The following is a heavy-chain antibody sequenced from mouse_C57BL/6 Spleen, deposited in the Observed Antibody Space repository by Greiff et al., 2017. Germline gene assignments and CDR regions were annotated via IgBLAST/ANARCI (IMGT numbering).Heavy chain of an antibody. CDR3: AGRDDGYLDF. CDR1: GFTFSSYA. Sequence: EVHLVESGGGLVKPGGSLKLSCAASGFTFSSYAMSWVRQTPDKRLEWVATISDGGSYTYYPDNVKGRFTIARDNAKNNLYLQMSHLKSDDTAMYYSAGRDDGYLDFWGQGTTLTVSS. J-gene: IGHJ2*01. CDR2: ISDGGSYT. V-gene: IGHV5-4*03. D-gene: IGHD2-3*01.